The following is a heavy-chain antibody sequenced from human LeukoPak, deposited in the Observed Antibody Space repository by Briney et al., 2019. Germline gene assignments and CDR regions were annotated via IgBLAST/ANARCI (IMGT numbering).Heavy chain of an antibody. CDR1: GGSISSYY. D-gene: IGHD3-16*01. V-gene: IGHV4-59*01. CDR3: ARHDYDYVFDY. Sequence: SETLSLTCTVSGGSISSYYWSWIRQPPGKGLEWIGYIHYSGSTNYNPSLKSRVTISVDTSKNQFSLKLGSVTAADTAVYYCARHDYDYVFDYWGQGTLVTVSS. J-gene: IGHJ4*02. CDR2: IHYSGST.